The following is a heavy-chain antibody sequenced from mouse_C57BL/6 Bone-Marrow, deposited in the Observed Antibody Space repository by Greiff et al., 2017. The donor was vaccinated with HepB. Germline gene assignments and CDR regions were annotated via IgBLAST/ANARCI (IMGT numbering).Heavy chain of an antibody. CDR2: ISSGGDYI. CDR3: TRDRATTVVGGFAY. J-gene: IGHJ3*01. Sequence: EVQGVESGEGLVKPGGSLKLSCAASGFTFSSYAMSWVRQTPEKRLEWVAYISSGGDYIYYADTVKGRFTISRDNARNTLYLQMSSLKSEDTAMYYCTRDRATTVVGGFAYWGQGTLVTVSA. V-gene: IGHV5-9-1*02. CDR1: GFTFSSYA. D-gene: IGHD1-1*01.